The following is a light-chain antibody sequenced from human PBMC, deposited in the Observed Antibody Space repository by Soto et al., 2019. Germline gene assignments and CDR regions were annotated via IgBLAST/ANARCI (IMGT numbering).Light chain of an antibody. CDR1: QSVDTF. J-gene: IGKJ1*01. Sequence: EIVLTQSPGTLSLSPGERATLSCRASQSVDTFLVWYQQKPGQAPMLLIFGASSRATGIPDRFRGSGSGTDFTLTISGLEPEDFAVYYCQQYANSPPLTFGQGTKVEIK. CDR3: QQYANSPPLT. V-gene: IGKV3-20*01. CDR2: GAS.